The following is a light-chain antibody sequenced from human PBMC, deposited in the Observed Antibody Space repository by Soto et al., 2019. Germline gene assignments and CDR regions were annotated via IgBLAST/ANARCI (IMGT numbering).Light chain of an antibody. Sequence: ERVMNQSPTTLSVSPEERVTLYCSASQSVSSNLAWYQQKPGQAPRLLIYGASTRATGAPARFSGSGSGTEFTLTISSWQSEDFAVYYSQQYNNGPPWPFGHGAIVDI. V-gene: IGKV3-15*01. CDR1: QSVSSN. J-gene: IGKJ1*01. CDR3: QQYNNGPPWP. CDR2: GAS.